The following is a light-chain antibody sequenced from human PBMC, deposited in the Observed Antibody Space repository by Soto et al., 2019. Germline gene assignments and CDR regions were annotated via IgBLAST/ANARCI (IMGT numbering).Light chain of an antibody. CDR2: GNT. J-gene: IGLJ3*02. CDR1: NSNIGAGFD. CDR3: QSYDSSLSASGV. Sequence: QSVRTQPPSLSGAPGQRVTISGIGTNSNIGAGFDVHWYQQVPVTAPKLLIYGNTNRPSGVPDRFSGSKSGTSASLVISGLQADDEADYCCQSYDSSLSASGVFGGGTKVTVL. V-gene: IGLV1-40*01.